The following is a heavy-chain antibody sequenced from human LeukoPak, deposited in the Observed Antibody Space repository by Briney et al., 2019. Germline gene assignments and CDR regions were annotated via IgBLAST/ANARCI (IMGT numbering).Heavy chain of an antibody. CDR1: GXSVSSTTYY. CDR2: INYSGST. J-gene: IGHJ4*02. CDR3: ARYVVYGSGKYYFDY. Sequence: SETLSLTCTVSGXSVSSTTYYWSWIRQPPGKGLECISSINYSGSTYYNPSLKSRVTISVDTSENQFSLKLSSVTAADTAVYYCARYVVYGSGKYYFDYWGQGTLVTVSS. V-gene: IGHV4-39*01. D-gene: IGHD3-10*01.